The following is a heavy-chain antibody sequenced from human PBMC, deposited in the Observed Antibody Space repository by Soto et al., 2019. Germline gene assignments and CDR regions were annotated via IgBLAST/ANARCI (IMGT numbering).Heavy chain of an antibody. CDR1: GDSVSSGSYY. CDR3: ARVNGGPYCFDR. D-gene: IGHD2-8*01. V-gene: IGHV4-61*01. CDR2: IYDSVFYRGST. Sequence: PLETLSLTCSVSGDSVSSGSYYWSWIRQPPGRGLQWIGYIYDSVFYRGSTNYNPSLKSRVTMSVDTSKNQFSLKLNSVTAADTAVYYCARVNGGPYCFDRWGQGTVVTVSS. J-gene: IGHJ4*02.